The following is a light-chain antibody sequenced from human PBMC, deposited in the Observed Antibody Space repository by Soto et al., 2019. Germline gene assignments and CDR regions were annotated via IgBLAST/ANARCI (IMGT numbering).Light chain of an antibody. Sequence: QSALTQPPSASGSPGQSVTISCTGTSSDVGGYNYVSWYQQYPGRAPKLMIYEVTKRPSGVPDRFSGSKSGNTASLTVSGLQDEDEVDYYSRSYAASNNFYLVFRGGTKVT. J-gene: IGLJ3*02. V-gene: IGLV2-8*01. CDR3: RSYAASNNFYLV. CDR2: EVT. CDR1: SSDVGGYNY.